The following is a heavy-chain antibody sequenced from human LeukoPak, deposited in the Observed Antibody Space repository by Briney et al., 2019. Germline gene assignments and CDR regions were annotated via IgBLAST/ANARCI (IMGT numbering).Heavy chain of an antibody. CDR2: IIPIFGTA. J-gene: IGHJ4*02. D-gene: IGHD4-23*01. CDR3: ARGPWDYGGNPFDY. Sequence: GASVKVSCKASGGTFSSYAISWVRQAPGQGLEWMGGIIPIFGTANYAQKFQGRVTITADESTSTAYMELSSLRSEDTAVYYCARGPWDYGGNPFDYWGQGTLVTVSS. V-gene: IGHV1-69*13. CDR1: GGTFSSYA.